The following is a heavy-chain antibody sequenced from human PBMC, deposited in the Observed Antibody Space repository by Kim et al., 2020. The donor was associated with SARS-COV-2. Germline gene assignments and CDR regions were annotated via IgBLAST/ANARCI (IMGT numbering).Heavy chain of an antibody. CDR1: GFTFSSYA. D-gene: IGHD3-9*01. Sequence: GGSLRLSCAASGFTFSSYAMSWVRQAPGKGLEWVSAISGSGGSTYYADSVKGRFTISRDNSKNTLYLQMNSLRADDTAVYYCAKDPLVLRYFDWLEAIDYWGQGTLVTVSS. J-gene: IGHJ4*02. CDR2: ISGSGGST. V-gene: IGHV3-23*01. CDR3: AKDPLVLRYFDWLEAIDY.